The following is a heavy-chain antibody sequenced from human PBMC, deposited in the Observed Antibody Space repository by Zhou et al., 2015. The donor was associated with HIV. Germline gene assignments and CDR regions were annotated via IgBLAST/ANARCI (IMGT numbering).Heavy chain of an antibody. Sequence: QVQLVQSGTEVKKPGASVKVSCKAYGYSFTSYYMDWVRQAPGQGLEWMGIINPSGGSTTYAQKFQGRVTMTRDTSTSTVYMELSSLRSEDTAVYYCAREHKWGHDYYDSSGYYYGYWGQGTLVTVSS. D-gene: IGHD3-22*01. CDR3: AREHKWGHDYYDSSGYYYGY. CDR1: GYSFTSYY. V-gene: IGHV1-46*01. CDR2: INPSGGST. J-gene: IGHJ4*02.